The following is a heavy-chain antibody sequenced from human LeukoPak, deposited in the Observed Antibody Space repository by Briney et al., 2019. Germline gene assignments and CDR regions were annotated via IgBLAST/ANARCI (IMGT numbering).Heavy chain of an antibody. CDR1: GYSFTNYW. D-gene: IGHD2-2*01. CDR2: IYPDDSDT. V-gene: IGHV5-51*01. J-gene: IGHJ4*02. CDR3: AIGGDSSTSCYRCFNY. Sequence: NPGESLKISCEGSGYSFTNYWIGWVRQMPGKGLEWMGIIYPDDSDTRYSPSFQGQVTISADKSIGTAYLQWSSLKASDTAMYYCAIGGDSSTSCYRCFNYWGQGTLVTVSS.